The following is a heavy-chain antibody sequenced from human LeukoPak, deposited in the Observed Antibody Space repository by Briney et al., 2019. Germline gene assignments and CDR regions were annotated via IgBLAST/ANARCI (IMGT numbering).Heavy chain of an antibody. J-gene: IGHJ3*02. Sequence: GGSLRLSCAASGFTFSSYAMHWVRQAPGKGLEWVAVISYDGSNKYYADSVKGRFTISRDNSKNTPYLQMNSLRAEDTAVYYCARAVTTAAFDIWGQGTMVTVSS. CDR3: ARAVTTAAFDI. CDR1: GFTFSSYA. CDR2: ISYDGSNK. D-gene: IGHD4-17*01. V-gene: IGHV3-30-3*01.